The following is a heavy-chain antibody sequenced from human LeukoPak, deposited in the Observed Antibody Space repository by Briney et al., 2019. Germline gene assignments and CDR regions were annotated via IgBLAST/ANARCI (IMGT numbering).Heavy chain of an antibody. Sequence: GASVKVSCKASGYTFTGYYMHGVRQAPGQGLEWMGWINPNSGGTNYAQKFQGRVTMTRDTSISTAYMELSRLRSDDTAVYYCARVGCSSTSCYEYFQHWGQGTLVTVSS. CDR3: ARVGCSSTSCYEYFQH. V-gene: IGHV1-2*02. CDR2: INPNSGGT. CDR1: GYTFTGYY. J-gene: IGHJ1*01. D-gene: IGHD2-2*01.